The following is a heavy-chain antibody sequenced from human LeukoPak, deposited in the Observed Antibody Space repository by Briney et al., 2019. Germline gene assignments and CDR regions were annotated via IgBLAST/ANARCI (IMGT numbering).Heavy chain of an antibody. CDR2: IRYDGSNK. V-gene: IGHV3-30*02. D-gene: IGHD6-19*01. CDR3: ARWPNIAVAGPSTDY. J-gene: IGHJ4*02. Sequence: GGPLRLSCAASGFTFSSYGMHWVRQAPGKGLEWVAFIRYDGSNKYYADSVKGRFTISRDNSKNTLYLQMNSLRAEDTAVYYCARWPNIAVAGPSTDYWGQGTLVTVSS. CDR1: GFTFSSYG.